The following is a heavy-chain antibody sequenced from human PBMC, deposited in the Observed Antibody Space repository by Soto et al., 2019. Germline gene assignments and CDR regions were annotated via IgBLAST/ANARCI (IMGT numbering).Heavy chain of an antibody. CDR2: IIPIFGTA. CDR1: GGTFSSYA. V-gene: IGHV1-69*06. CDR3: ARDGGDGYNYYYYGMDV. Sequence: QVQLVQSGAEVKKPGSSVKVSCKASGGTFSSYAISWVRQAPGQGLEWMGGIIPIFGTANYAQKSQGRVTITADKSTSTAYMELSSLRSEDTAVYYCARDGGDGYNYYYYGMDVWGQGTTVTVSS. D-gene: IGHD3-16*01. J-gene: IGHJ6*02.